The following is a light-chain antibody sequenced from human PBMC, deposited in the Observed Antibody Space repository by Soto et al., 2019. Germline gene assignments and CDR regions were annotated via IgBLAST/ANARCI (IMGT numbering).Light chain of an antibody. Sequence: EIVLTQSPGTLSLSAGERPTLSCRASESVSSSYLAWYQQKPGQAPRLLIYGASSRATGIPARFSGSGSGTDFTLTISRLEPEDFAVYYCQQYGSSPRTFGQGTKVDIK. CDR2: GAS. J-gene: IGKJ1*01. CDR1: ESVSSSY. CDR3: QQYGSSPRT. V-gene: IGKV3-20*01.